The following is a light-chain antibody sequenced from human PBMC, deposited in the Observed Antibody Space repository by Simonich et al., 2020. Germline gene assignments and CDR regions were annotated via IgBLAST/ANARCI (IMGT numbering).Light chain of an antibody. V-gene: IGLV2-23*01. CDR3: CSYAGSSTWV. CDR1: SSDVGSYNL. J-gene: IGLJ3*02. CDR2: EGS. Sequence: QSALTQPRSVSGSPGQSITISCTGTSSDVGSYNLVSWYQQHPGKPPKLMIYEGSKRPAGVSNLFSGSKSGNTASLTISGLQAEDEADYYCCSYAGSSTWVFGGGTKLTVL.